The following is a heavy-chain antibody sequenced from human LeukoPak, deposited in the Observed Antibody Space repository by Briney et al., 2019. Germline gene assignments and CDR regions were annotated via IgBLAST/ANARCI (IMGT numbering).Heavy chain of an antibody. Sequence: PGGSLRLSCAASGFTFSSYAMHWVRQAPGKGLEWVAVTSYDGSNKYYADSVKGRFTISRDNSKNTLYLQMNSLRAEDTAVYYCARGSPATVTTNDYWGQGTLVTVSS. CDR3: ARGSPATVTTNDY. CDR2: TSYDGSNK. CDR1: GFTFSSYA. D-gene: IGHD1-1*01. J-gene: IGHJ4*02. V-gene: IGHV3-30*04.